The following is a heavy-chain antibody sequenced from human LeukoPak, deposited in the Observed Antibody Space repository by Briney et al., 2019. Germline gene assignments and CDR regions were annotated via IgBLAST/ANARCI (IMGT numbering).Heavy chain of an antibody. D-gene: IGHD6-13*01. Sequence: PGGSLRLSCAASGFTFSSYAMSWVRQAPGKGLEWVSAISGSGGSTYYADSVKGRFTISRDNSKNTLYLQMNSLRAEDTAVYYCARDQAAAGTFDYWGQGTLVTVSS. CDR1: GFTFSSYA. J-gene: IGHJ4*02. CDR3: ARDQAAAGTFDY. V-gene: IGHV3-23*01. CDR2: ISGSGGST.